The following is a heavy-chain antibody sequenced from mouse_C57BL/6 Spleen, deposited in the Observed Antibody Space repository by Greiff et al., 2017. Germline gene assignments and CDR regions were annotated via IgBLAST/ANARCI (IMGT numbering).Heavy chain of an antibody. D-gene: IGHD4-1*01. J-gene: IGHJ2*01. CDR1: GYTFTSYW. CDR3: ARREANSYYFDY. CDR2: IHPNSGST. Sequence: QVQLQQPGAELVKPGASVKLSCKASGYTFTSYWMHWVKQRPGQGLEWIGMIHPNSGSTNYNEKFKSKATLTVDKSSSTAYMQLSSLTSEDSAVYYCARREANSYYFDYWGQGTTLTVSS. V-gene: IGHV1-64*01.